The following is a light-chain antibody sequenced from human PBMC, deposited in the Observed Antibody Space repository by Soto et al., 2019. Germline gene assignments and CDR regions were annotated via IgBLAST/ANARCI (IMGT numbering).Light chain of an antibody. V-gene: IGKV3-20*01. CDR1: QSVSSSY. J-gene: IGKJ1*01. Sequence: IVLAQSPCTLSLSPGERATLSCRASQSVSSSYLAWYQQKPGQAPRLLIYGASSRATGIPDRFSGSGSGTDFILTISRLEPEDFAVYYCQQYGRSPWTFGQGTKVAIK. CDR2: GAS. CDR3: QQYGRSPWT.